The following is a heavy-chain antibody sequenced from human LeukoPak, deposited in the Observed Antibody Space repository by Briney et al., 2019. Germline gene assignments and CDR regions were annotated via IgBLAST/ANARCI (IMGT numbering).Heavy chain of an antibody. V-gene: IGHV5-10-1*01. CDR1: GYSFASNW. J-gene: IGHJ4*02. Sequence: GESLKISCKGSGYSFASNWISWVRQMPGKGLEWMGRIDPSDSYTNYSPSFRGHVTISPDKSISTAFLQWNSLKASDTAMYFCARHGTGGFDYWGQGTLVTVSS. D-gene: IGHD3-10*01. CDR3: ARHGTGGFDY. CDR2: IDPSDSYT.